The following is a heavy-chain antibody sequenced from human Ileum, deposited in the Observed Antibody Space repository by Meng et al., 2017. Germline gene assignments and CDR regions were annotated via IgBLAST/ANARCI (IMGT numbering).Heavy chain of an antibody. CDR1: GGTISNDC. CDR3: VRDGSSSSGGTL. V-gene: IGHV4-4*07. Sequence: GPVMVTTQHTVSRTFNVSGGTISNDCCGWLRQPAEKGLELIRRIDARVSTNYNPSLKTRITMSVDTSKSQFSLKLTSITAADTAVYYCVRDGSSSSGGTLWGRGTLVTVSS. CDR2: IDARVST. D-gene: IGHD2-2*01. J-gene: IGHJ2*01.